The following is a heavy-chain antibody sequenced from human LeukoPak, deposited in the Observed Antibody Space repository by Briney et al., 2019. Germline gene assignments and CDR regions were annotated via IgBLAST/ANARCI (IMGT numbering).Heavy chain of an antibody. CDR1: GGSFSGYY. V-gene: IGHV4-34*01. D-gene: IGHD2-8*01. Sequence: PSETLSLTCAVYGGSFSGYYWSWIRQPPGKGLEWIGEINHSGSTNYNPSLKSRVTISVDTSKNQFSLKLSSVTAADTAVYYCAGGRLYAFDYWGQGTLVTVSS. CDR3: AGGRLYAFDY. J-gene: IGHJ4*02. CDR2: INHSGST.